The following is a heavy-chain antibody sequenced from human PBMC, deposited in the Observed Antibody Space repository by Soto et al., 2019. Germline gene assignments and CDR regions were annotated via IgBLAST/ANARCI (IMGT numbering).Heavy chain of an antibody. Sequence: GGSLRLSCAASGFTFRNYAMTWVRQAPGKGLEWVSGISGSGGDTYYADSVKGRFTISRDNSRNTLYLQMNSLRAEDTAVYYCAKDYYYGSGTYPSCFDSWGQGTLVTVSS. D-gene: IGHD3-10*01. CDR2: ISGSGGDT. CDR3: AKDYYYGSGTYPSCFDS. CDR1: GFTFRNYA. V-gene: IGHV3-23*01. J-gene: IGHJ4*02.